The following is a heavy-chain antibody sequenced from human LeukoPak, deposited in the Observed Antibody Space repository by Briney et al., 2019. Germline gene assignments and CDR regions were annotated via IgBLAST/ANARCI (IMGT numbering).Heavy chain of an antibody. CDR3: AREIVPAAMGDYYYGMDV. Sequence: ASVKVSCKASGYTFTSYAMHWVRQAPGQRLEWMGWINAGNGNTKYSQKFQGRVTITRDTSASTAYMELSSLRSEDTAVYYCAREIVPAAMGDYYYGMDVWGQGTTVTVSS. D-gene: IGHD2-2*01. CDR2: INAGNGNT. J-gene: IGHJ6*02. V-gene: IGHV1-3*01. CDR1: GYTFTSYA.